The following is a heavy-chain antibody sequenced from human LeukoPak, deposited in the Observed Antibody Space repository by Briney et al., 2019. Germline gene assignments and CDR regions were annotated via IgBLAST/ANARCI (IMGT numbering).Heavy chain of an antibody. CDR2: MYSSGCT. V-gene: IGHV4-59*08. D-gene: IGHD3-22*01. CDR1: GGSISTYY. J-gene: IGHJ4*02. CDR3: ARLDSSGYHSDY. Sequence: SETLSLTCTVSGGSISTYYWSWIRQPPGKGLEWIGCMYSSGCTNYNPSLNSRVTISANTSKNQFSLKLSSVTAADTAVYYCARLDSSGYHSDYWGQGTLVTVSS.